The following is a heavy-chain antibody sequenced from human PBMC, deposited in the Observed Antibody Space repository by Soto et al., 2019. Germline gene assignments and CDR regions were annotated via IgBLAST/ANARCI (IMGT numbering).Heavy chain of an antibody. CDR1: GGSISSSSYY. J-gene: IGHJ6*03. CDR3: ARSLHDYGDYGGYYYYYMDV. D-gene: IGHD4-17*01. Sequence: PEETLSLTCTVSGGSISSSSYYWGWIRQPPGKGLEWIGSIYYRGSTYYNPSLKSRVTISVDTSKNQFSLKLSSVTAADTAVYYCARSLHDYGDYGGYYYYYMDVWGKGTTVTVSS. CDR2: IYYRGST. V-gene: IGHV4-39*01.